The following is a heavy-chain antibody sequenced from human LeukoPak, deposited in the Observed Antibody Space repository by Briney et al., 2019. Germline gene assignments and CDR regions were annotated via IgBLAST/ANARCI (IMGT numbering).Heavy chain of an antibody. CDR1: GFTFSNYW. J-gene: IGHJ4*02. Sequence: GGSLRLSCAGTGFTFSNYWMNWVRQAPGKGLKWVANIKEDGSRINYVDSVKGRFTISRDNAKNSVYLQMDNLRAEDTAVYYCVGSSGWLFGYWGQGILVAVSS. CDR2: IKEDGSRI. V-gene: IGHV3-7*01. D-gene: IGHD6-19*01. CDR3: VGSSGWLFGY.